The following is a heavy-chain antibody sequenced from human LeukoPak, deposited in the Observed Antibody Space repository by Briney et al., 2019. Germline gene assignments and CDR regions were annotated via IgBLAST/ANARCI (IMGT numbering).Heavy chain of an antibody. Sequence: GGSLRLSCAASGFTFSSYAMHWVRQAPGKGLEWVAVISYDGSNKYYADSVKGRFTISRDNSKNTLYLQMNSLRAEDTAVYYCAIGDYGGNSPTEYFQHWGQGTLVTVSS. D-gene: IGHD4-23*01. J-gene: IGHJ1*01. CDR2: ISYDGSNK. CDR1: GFTFSSYA. V-gene: IGHV3-30-3*01. CDR3: AIGDYGGNSPTEYFQH.